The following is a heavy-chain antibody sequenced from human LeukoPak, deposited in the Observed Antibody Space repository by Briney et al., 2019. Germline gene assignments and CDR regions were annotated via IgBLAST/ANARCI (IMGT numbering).Heavy chain of an antibody. J-gene: IGHJ6*02. CDR1: GYTFTSYG. Sequence: ASVKVSCKASGYTFTSYGISWVRQAPGQGLEWMGWISAYNGNTNYAQKLQGIVTMTTDTSTSTAYMELRSLRSDDTVVYYCARDDIVVVPAPPYYYYYGMDVWGQGTTVTVSS. D-gene: IGHD2-2*01. V-gene: IGHV1-18*01. CDR2: ISAYNGNT. CDR3: ARDDIVVVPAPPYYYYYGMDV.